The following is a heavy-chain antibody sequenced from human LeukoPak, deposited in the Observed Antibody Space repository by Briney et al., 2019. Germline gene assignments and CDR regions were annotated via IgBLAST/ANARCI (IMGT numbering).Heavy chain of an antibody. CDR1: GGTFSSYA. CDR3: ARSRMGYYDSSGYYYYFDY. D-gene: IGHD3-22*01. CDR2: IIPIFGTA. J-gene: IGHJ4*02. Sequence: VASVKVSCKASGGTFSSYATSWVRQAPGQGLEWMGGIIPIFGTANYAQKFQGRVTITADESTSTAYMELSSLRSEDTAVYYCARSRMGYYDSSGYYYYFDYWGQGTLVTVSS. V-gene: IGHV1-69*13.